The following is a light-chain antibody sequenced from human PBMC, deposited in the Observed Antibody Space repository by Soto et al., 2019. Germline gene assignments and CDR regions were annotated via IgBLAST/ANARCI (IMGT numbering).Light chain of an antibody. V-gene: IGLV2-14*01. CDR3: LSYGGSNNYV. J-gene: IGLJ1*01. CDR2: EDT. CDR1: SSDIGGYKF. Sequence: QSALARPASISGSPGQSLTIPCTATSSDIGGYKFVSWYQQHPGKTPKLIIYEDTYRPSGISERFSGSKSGNTASLTISGLQADDEADYYCLSYGGSNNYVFGNVTKVTV.